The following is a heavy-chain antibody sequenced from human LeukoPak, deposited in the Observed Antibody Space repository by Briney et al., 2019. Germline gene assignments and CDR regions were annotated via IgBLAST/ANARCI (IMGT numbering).Heavy chain of an antibody. CDR2: INPNSGGT. V-gene: IGHV1-2*06. CDR1: GYTLTDYY. Sequence: GASVKVSCKASGYTLTDYYMHWVRQAPGQGLEWMGRINPNSGGTNYQGRVTMTRDTSISTVYMELSRLRSDDTAVYYCARVGYYESSGYYEYWGQGTLVTVSS. D-gene: IGHD3-22*01. J-gene: IGHJ4*02. CDR3: ARVGYYESSGYYEY.